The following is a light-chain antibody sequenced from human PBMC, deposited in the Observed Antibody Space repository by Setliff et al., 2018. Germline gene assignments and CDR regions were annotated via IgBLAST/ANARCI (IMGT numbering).Light chain of an antibody. CDR2: DVT. J-gene: IGLJ1*01. Sequence: QSVLTQPPSASGSPGQSVTISCTGTNIDVRGYTYVSWYQQPPGKAPQLIIYDVTKRPSGVPDRFSGSKSGNAASLTVSGLQAEDEADYYCSSYVGSNNLVFGSGTKGTVL. CDR3: SSYVGSNNLV. CDR1: NIDVRGYTY. V-gene: IGLV2-8*01.